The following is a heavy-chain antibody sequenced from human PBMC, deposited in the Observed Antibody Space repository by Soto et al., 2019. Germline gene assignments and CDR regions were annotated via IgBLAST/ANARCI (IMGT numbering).Heavy chain of an antibody. D-gene: IGHD6-6*01. Sequence: ASVKVSCKASGYTFTSYGISWVRQAPGQGLEWMGWISAYNGNTNYAQELQGRVTMTTDTSTSTAYMELRSLRSDDTAVYYCARSRYSSSSHAFDIWGQGTMVTVSS. CDR3: ARSRYSSSSHAFDI. CDR2: ISAYNGNT. J-gene: IGHJ3*02. V-gene: IGHV1-18*01. CDR1: GYTFTSYG.